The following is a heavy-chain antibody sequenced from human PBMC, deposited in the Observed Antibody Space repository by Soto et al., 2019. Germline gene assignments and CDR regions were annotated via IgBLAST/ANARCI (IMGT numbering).Heavy chain of an antibody. CDR1: GVTFSNYP. D-gene: IGHD3-10*01. J-gene: IGHJ4*01. CDR3: AXDRRITMVRGVLRAFDP. Sequence: PGGSLRLSCTVSGVTFSNYPMSWVRQAPGKGLEWVSGISGSGETPYYADSVKGRFTISRDNCKNMLYLQMNSLRAEDTAVYYCAXDRRITMVRGVLRAFDPWGLGNLVTVSS. CDR2: ISGSGETP. V-gene: IGHV3-23*01.